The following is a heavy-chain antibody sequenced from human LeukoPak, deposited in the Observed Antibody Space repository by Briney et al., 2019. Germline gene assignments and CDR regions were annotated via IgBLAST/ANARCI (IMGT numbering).Heavy chain of an antibody. CDR1: GGSFSGYY. CDR2: IYYSGST. D-gene: IGHD6-13*01. J-gene: IGHJ4*02. Sequence: SETLSLTCAVYGGSFSGYYWSWIRQPPGKGLEWIGSIYYSGSTYYNPSLKSRVTISVDTSKNQFSLKLSSVTAADTAVYYCAREPPIAAAGTSYFDYWGQGTLVTVSS. CDR3: AREPPIAAAGTSYFDY. V-gene: IGHV4-34*01.